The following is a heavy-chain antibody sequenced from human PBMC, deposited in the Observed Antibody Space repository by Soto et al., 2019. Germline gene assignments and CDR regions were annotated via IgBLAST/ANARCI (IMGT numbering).Heavy chain of an antibody. CDR2: ILPIFGTP. CDR1: GSTFSNSA. J-gene: IGHJ4*02. CDR3: ANLSEALDKAILNGLAH. V-gene: IGHV1-69*13. D-gene: IGHD5-18*01. Sequence: SSVKVSCKASGSTFSNSAIIWVRQAPGQGLEWMGGILPIFGTPNYAQKFQGRLTISADEFSSTAYMELNILRSEDTAVYYCANLSEALDKAILNGLAHWGQGSLVTGSS.